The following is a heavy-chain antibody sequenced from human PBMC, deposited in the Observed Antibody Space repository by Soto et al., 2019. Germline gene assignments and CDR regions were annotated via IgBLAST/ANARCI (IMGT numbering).Heavy chain of an antibody. CDR1: GGTFSSYA. J-gene: IGHJ6*02. CDR2: IIPIFGTA. V-gene: IGHV1-69*13. D-gene: IGHD3-10*01. CDR3: ARDGTGQAFLLGVRGVIITARDYYYGMDV. Sequence: GASVKVSCKASGGTFSSYAISWVRQAPGQGLEWMGGIIPIFGTANYAQKFQGRVTITADESTSTAYMELSSLRSEDTAVYYCARDGTGQAFLLGVRGVIITARDYYYGMDVWGQGSTVTVSS.